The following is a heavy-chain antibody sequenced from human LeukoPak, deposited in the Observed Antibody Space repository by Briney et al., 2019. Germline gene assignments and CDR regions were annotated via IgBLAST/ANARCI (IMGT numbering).Heavy chain of an antibody. J-gene: IGHJ4*02. V-gene: IGHV1-69*04. Sequence: ASVKVSCKASGGTFSSYAISWVRQAPGQGLEWMGRIIPILGIANYAQKFQGRVTITADKSTSTAYMELSSLRSEDTAVYYCARALNDSSGYYYHYYFDYWGQGTLSPSPQ. CDR2: IIPILGIA. D-gene: IGHD3-22*01. CDR1: GGTFSSYA. CDR3: ARALNDSSGYYYHYYFDY.